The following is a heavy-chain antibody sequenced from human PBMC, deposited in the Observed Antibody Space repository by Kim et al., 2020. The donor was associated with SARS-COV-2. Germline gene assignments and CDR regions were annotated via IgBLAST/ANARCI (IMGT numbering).Heavy chain of an antibody. J-gene: IGHJ3*02. D-gene: IGHD3-3*02. CDR3: TRVHGTTLAFCDAYDI. Sequence: GGSLRLSCAASGFSFSDSAMHWVRQASGKGLEWVGRIRSKANSYATTYAASVKGRFTISRDDSKNAAYLQMNSLKTEDTAVYYCTRVHGTTLAFCDAYDIWGQGTMVTVSS. CDR1: GFSFSDSA. CDR2: IRSKANSYAT. V-gene: IGHV3-73*01.